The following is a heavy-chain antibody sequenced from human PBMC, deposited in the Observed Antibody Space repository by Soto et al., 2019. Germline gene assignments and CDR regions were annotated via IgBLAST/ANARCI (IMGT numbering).Heavy chain of an antibody. CDR2: IWYDGSNK. CDR1: GFTFSSYG. V-gene: IGHV3-33*01. D-gene: IGHD2-15*01. J-gene: IGHJ4*02. Sequence: GGSLRLSCAASGFTFSSYGMHWVRQAPGKGLEWVAVIWYDGSNKYYADSVKGRFTISRDNSKNTLYPQMNSLRAEDTAVYYCARDRADCSGGSCYPYYFDYWGQGTLVTVSS. CDR3: ARDRADCSGGSCYPYYFDY.